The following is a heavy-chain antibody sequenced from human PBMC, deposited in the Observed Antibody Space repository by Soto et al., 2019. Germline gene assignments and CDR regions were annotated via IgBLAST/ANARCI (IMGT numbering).Heavy chain of an antibody. CDR2: INPNSGGT. V-gene: IGHV1-2*02. J-gene: IGHJ5*02. CDR3: ARGKGQSPGWFDP. Sequence: RASVKVSCKASGYTFTSYYMHWVRQAPGQGLEWMGWINPNSGGTNYAQKFQGRVTMTRDTSISTAYMELSRLRSDDTAVYYCARGKGQSPGWFDPWGRGTLVSVSS. CDR1: GYTFTSYY.